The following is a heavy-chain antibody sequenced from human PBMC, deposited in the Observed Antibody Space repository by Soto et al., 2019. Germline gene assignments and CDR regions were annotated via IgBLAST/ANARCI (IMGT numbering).Heavy chain of an antibody. V-gene: IGHV1-18*01. D-gene: IGHD1-1*01. Sequence: ASVKVSCKASGYTFTSYGISWVRQAPGQGLEWMGWISAYNGNTKYAQKLQGRVTMTTDTSTSTAYMELRSLRSDDTAVYYCARDFGLERPNWFDPWGQGTLVTVSS. J-gene: IGHJ5*02. CDR3: ARDFGLERPNWFDP. CDR1: GYTFTSYG. CDR2: ISAYNGNT.